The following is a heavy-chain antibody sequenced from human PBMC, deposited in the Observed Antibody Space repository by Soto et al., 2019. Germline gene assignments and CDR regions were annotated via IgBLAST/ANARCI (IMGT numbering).Heavy chain of an antibody. J-gene: IGHJ4*02. Sequence: SSETLSLTCTVSGGSISSGGYYWSWIRQHPGKGLEWIGYIYYSGSTYYNPSLKSRVTISVDTSKNQFSLKLSSVTAADTAVYYCARGRGGDWLSANFDYWGQGTLVTVSS. D-gene: IGHD3-9*01. CDR3: ARGRGGDWLSANFDY. CDR1: GGSISSGGYY. V-gene: IGHV4-31*03. CDR2: IYYSGST.